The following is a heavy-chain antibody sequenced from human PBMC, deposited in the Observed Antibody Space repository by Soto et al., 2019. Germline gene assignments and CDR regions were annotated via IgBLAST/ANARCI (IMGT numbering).Heavy chain of an antibody. CDR1: GFIFSSYG. V-gene: IGHV3-30*18. CDR2: ISYDGSKK. CDR3: AKRLGYYESSGGMERGGFYI. Sequence: QVQLVESGGGVVQPGRSLRLSCAASGFIFSSYGMHWVRQAPGKGLEWVAVISYDGSKKYYVDSVKGRFTISRDNSKKMLYLQRNSLRAEVTAVYYCAKRLGYYESSGGMERGGFYIWGPGTMGSVSS. J-gene: IGHJ3*02. D-gene: IGHD3-22*01.